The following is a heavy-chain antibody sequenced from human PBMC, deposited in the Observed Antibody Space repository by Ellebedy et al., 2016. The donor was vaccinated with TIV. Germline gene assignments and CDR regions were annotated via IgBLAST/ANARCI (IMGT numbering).Heavy chain of an antibody. V-gene: IGHV3-7*01. J-gene: IGHJ4*02. Sequence: GESLKISCAASGFAFGDSWMTWVRQTPEKRLEWVANMNQDRSRKDHVDAVRGRFIISRDNSKNLLYLEMNSLRVEDTAVYYCARDPYHGAFDYWGQGTPVAVSS. CDR3: ARDPYHGAFDY. CDR2: MNQDRSRK. D-gene: IGHD1-14*01. CDR1: GFAFGDSW.